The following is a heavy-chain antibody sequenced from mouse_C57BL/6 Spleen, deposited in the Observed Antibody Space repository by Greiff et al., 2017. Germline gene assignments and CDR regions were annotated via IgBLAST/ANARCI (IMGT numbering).Heavy chain of an antibody. V-gene: IGHV5-6*01. CDR2: ISSGGSYT. CDR3: ARICDWGYAMDY. CDR1: GFTFSSSG. D-gene: IGHD2-13*01. J-gene: IGHJ4*01. Sequence: EVQLVESGGDLVKPGGSLKLSCAASGFTFSSSGMSWVRQTPDKRLEWVATISSGGSYTYYPDSVKGRFTISRDNAKNSLYLQMSSLKSEDTAMYYSARICDWGYAMDYWGQGTSVTVS.